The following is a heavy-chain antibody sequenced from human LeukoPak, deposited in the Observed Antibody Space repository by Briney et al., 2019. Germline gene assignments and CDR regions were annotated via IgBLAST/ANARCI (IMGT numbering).Heavy chain of an antibody. CDR3: ARGLDHDIVGGY. D-gene: IGHD3-10*01. J-gene: IGHJ4*02. CDR2: IFPGDSNT. CDR1: GYSFTTYW. Sequence: GESLKISCKASGYSFTTYWIAWVRQMPGKGLECMGIIFPGDSNTRYSPSFQGQVIISADKSTSTAYLQWSSLKASDTAMYYCARGLDHDIVGGYWGQGTLVTVSS. V-gene: IGHV5-51*01.